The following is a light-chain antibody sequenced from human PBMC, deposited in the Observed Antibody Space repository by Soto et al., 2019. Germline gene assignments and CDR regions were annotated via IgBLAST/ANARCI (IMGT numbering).Light chain of an antibody. V-gene: IGKV1-39*01. CDR1: QSISSF. J-gene: IGKJ2*01. Sequence: DIQMTQSPSSLSASLGYRVTITCLASQSISSFLNWYQQKPGKAPKVLIYAASRLESGVPSRFSGSGSGTDFTLTISSLQPEDYATYYCQQSYSTPPRYTFGQGTKVDIK. CDR3: QQSYSTPPRYT. CDR2: AAS.